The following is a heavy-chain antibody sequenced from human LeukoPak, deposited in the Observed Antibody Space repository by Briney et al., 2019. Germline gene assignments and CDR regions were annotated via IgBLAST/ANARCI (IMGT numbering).Heavy chain of an antibody. CDR1: GFTFSSYA. Sequence: GGSLRLSCAASGFTFSSYAMHWVRQAPGKGLEWVAVISYDGSNKYYAASVKGRFTISRDNSKNTLYLQMNSLRAEDTAVYYCARSLGYSYGYGGGGQGTLVTVSS. CDR2: ISYDGSNK. V-gene: IGHV3-30-3*01. D-gene: IGHD5-18*01. CDR3: ARSLGYSYGYGG. J-gene: IGHJ4*02.